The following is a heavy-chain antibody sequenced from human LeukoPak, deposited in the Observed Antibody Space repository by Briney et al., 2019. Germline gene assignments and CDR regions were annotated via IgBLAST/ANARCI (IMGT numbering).Heavy chain of an antibody. D-gene: IGHD2-21*01. V-gene: IGHV3-74*01. CDR2: ISSGWKST. J-gene: IGHJ6*02. CDR1: GFTFSNYW. Sequence: GGSLRLSCVASGFTFSNYWMLWVRQAPGKGLVWVSLISSGWKSTRYAESVKGRFTISRDNAKNALYLQMDILRVEDTALYFCVRHYQSIQEVWGQGTTVTVS. CDR3: VRHYQSIQEV.